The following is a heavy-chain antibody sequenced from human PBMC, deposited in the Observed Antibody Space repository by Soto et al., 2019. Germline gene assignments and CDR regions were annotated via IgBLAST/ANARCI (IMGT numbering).Heavy chain of an antibody. Sequence: QMQLVQSGPEVKKPGTSVKVSCKTSGFTFTSSGVQWVRQARGQRLEWIGWIVVASGNTNYAQKFQERVTITRDMSTSTAYMELSSLRSEDTAVYYCAASTGDAADGFDIWGQGTMVTVSS. D-gene: IGHD3-10*01. V-gene: IGHV1-58*01. CDR2: IVVASGNT. CDR3: AASTGDAADGFDI. J-gene: IGHJ3*02. CDR1: GFTFTSSG.